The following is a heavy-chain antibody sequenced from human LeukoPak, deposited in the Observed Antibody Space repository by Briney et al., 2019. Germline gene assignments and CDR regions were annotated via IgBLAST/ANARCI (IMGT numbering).Heavy chain of an antibody. CDR1: GFTFSSYW. CDR3: ARGRSYDYFDY. J-gene: IGHJ4*02. D-gene: IGHD5-12*01. V-gene: IGHV3-7*01. CDR2: IKQDGSEK. Sequence: GGSLRLSCAASGFTFSSYWVSWVRQAPGKGLEWVANIKQDGSEKYYVDSVKGRFTISRDNAKNSLYLQMNSLRAEDTAVYYCARGRSYDYFDYWGQGTLVTVSS.